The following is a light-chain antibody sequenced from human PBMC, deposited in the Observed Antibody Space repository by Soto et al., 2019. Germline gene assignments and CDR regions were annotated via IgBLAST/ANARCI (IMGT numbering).Light chain of an antibody. V-gene: IGKV3-11*01. CDR1: QSVGTY. CDR2: GAS. J-gene: IGKJ1*01. CDR3: QQGISWWT. Sequence: EIVLTQSPATLSLSPGERATLSCRASQSVGTYLAWYQQKSGQAPRLLIYGASNRATGIPTRFSRSGSGTDFTLTISSLEPEDFAIYYYQQGISWWTFGQGTKVEIK.